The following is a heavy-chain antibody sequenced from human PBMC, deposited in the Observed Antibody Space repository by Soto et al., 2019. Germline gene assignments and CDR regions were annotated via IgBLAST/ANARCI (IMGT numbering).Heavy chain of an antibody. V-gene: IGHV3-30-3*01. Sequence: QVQLVESGGGVVQPGGSLRLSCAASGFIFSGYAMHLVRQAPGKGLEWVAVISYDGNTQYYADSVKGRFTVSRDNSNNILYVEMNNLRDEDTAMYYCAKETNDYEINFWGQGTLVTVSP. CDR1: GFIFSGYA. D-gene: IGHD4-17*01. J-gene: IGHJ4*02. CDR3: AKETNDYEINF. CDR2: ISYDGNTQ.